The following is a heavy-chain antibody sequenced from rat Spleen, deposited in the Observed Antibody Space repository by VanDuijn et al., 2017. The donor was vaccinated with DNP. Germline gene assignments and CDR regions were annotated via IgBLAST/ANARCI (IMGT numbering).Heavy chain of an antibody. Sequence: EVQLVESGGGLVQPGRSLKLSCAASGFTFSDYNMAWVRQAPTKGLECVAYISYDGDSTYYGDSVKGRFTISRDNAKNTLYLQMNSLRSEDTATYYCTRVGDLHDGGDGDALDAWGQGTSVTVSS. D-gene: IGHD1-12*02. CDR1: GFTFSDYN. CDR2: ISYDGDST. J-gene: IGHJ4*01. V-gene: IGHV5-22*01. CDR3: TRVGDLHDGGDGDALDA.